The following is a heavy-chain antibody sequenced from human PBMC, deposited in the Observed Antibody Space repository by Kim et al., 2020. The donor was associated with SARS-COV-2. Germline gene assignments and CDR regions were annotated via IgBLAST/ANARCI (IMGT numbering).Heavy chain of an antibody. CDR3: SKVVIMDGYNYFYYDGMDV. D-gene: IGHD2-21*01. J-gene: IGHJ6*02. V-gene: IGHV3-23*01. Sequence: GGSLRLSCVGSGFTFDTYAMSWVRQAPGKGLEWISAISGNGVNKFYADSVRGPFTITRDNSKNTVFWQMNSLRDEDTALYYCSKVVIMDGYNYFYYDGMDVWGQGPAVTVSS. CDR1: GFTFDTYA. CDR2: ISGNGVNK.